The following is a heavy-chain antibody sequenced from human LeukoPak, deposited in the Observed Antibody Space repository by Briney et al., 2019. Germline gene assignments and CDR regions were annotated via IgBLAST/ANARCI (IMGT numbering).Heavy chain of an antibody. J-gene: IGHJ4*02. D-gene: IGHD6-19*01. Sequence: GALRLSCAASGFTFSSYWMHWVRQAPGKGLVWVSRINSDGSSTSYADSVKGRFTISRDNAKNTLYLQMNSLRAEDTAVYYCARDRDSGYLDYWGQGTLVTVSS. CDR2: INSDGSST. V-gene: IGHV3-74*01. CDR3: ARDRDSGYLDY. CDR1: GFTFSSYW.